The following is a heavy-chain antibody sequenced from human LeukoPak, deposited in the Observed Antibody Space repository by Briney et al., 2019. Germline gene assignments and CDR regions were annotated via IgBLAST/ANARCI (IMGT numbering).Heavy chain of an antibody. V-gene: IGHV4-34*01. CDR2: INHSGST. CDR3: AGEGSSWPLDY. Sequence: SETLSLTCAVYGGSFSSYYRSWIRQPPGKGLEWIGEINHSGSTNYNPSLKSRVTISVDTSKNQFSLKLSSVTAADTAVYYCAGEGSSWPLDYWGQGTLVTVSS. J-gene: IGHJ4*02. CDR1: GGSFSSYY. D-gene: IGHD6-13*01.